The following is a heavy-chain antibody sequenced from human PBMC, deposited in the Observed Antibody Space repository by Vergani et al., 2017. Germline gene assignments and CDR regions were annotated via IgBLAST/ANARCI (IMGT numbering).Heavy chain of an antibody. CDR2: ISGSGGST. CDR1: GFTFSSYA. CDR3: AKLSYGDYLETG. V-gene: IGHV3-23*01. D-gene: IGHD4-17*01. Sequence: EVQLLESGGGLVQPGGSLRLSCAASGFTFSSYAMSWVRQAPGKGREWVSAISGSGGSTYYSDSVKGRFTISRDNSKNTLYLQMNSLRAEDTAVYYCAKLSYGDYLETGWGQGTLVTVSS. J-gene: IGHJ4*02.